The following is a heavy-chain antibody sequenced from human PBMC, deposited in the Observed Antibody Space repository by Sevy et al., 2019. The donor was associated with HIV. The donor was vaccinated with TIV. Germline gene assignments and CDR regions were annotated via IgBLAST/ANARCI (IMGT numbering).Heavy chain of an antibody. CDR1: GXXXXXYS. V-gene: IGHV3-30-3*01. Sequence: GGSLRLSCSVSGXXXXXYSFHWVRQAPGMXLEWVSVISCXXVNKYYADSVRGRFTISRDNSKSTLYLQMNNLRAGDTGVYYCARGGILVEGXDRTTPFDFWGQGTLVTVSS. D-gene: IGHD2-15*01. CDR3: ARGGILVEGXDRTTPFDF. CDR2: ISCXXVNK. J-gene: IGHJ4*02.